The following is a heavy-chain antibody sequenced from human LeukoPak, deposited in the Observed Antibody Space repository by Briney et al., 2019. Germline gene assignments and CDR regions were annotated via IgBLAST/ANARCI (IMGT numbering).Heavy chain of an antibody. Sequence: PSETLSLTCTVSGGSISSGGYYWSWIRQPPGKGLEWIGYIYHSGSTYYNPSLKSRVTISVDRSKNQFSLKLSSVTAADTAVYYCARTELATANWFDPWGQGTLVTVSS. D-gene: IGHD5-18*01. CDR3: ARTELATANWFDP. V-gene: IGHV4-30-2*01. J-gene: IGHJ5*02. CDR1: GGSISSGGYY. CDR2: IYHSGST.